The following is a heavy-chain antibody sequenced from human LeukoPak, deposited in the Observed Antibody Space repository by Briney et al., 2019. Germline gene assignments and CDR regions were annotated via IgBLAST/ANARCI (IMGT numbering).Heavy chain of an antibody. CDR2: LLWDGDR. CDR1: GFSITTAGVG. Sequence: SGPTLVNPTQTLPLTCTVSGFSITTAGVGVGWIRQAPGKALEWLALLLWDGDRRYNSSLRSRLTITSDNSRNQVVLIMTNMDPVDTATYFCAHSLRRPSCSGGNCYYFDYWGQGTLVTVSS. CDR3: AHSLRRPSCSGGNCYYFDY. D-gene: IGHD2-15*01. V-gene: IGHV2-5*02. J-gene: IGHJ4*02.